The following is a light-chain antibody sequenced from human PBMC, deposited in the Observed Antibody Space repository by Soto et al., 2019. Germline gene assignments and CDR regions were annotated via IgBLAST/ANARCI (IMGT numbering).Light chain of an antibody. V-gene: IGKV3-11*01. CDR2: GAS. CDR3: QQRSNWPPIT. CDR1: QSVSSY. Sequence: EIVLTQSPATLSLSPGERATLSFRASQSVSSYLSWYQQKPGQAPRLPIYGASNRATGIPARFSGSGSGTDFTLTISGLEPEDFAVYYCQQRSNWPPITFGQGTRLEI. J-gene: IGKJ5*01.